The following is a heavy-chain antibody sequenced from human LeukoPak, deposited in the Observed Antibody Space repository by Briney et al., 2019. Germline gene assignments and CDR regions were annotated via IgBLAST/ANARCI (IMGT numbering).Heavy chain of an antibody. V-gene: IGHV3-66*01. J-gene: IGHJ4*02. CDR3: ARDLVLRYSSHTDS. CDR2: IYSGGST. D-gene: IGHD6-19*01. Sequence: GGSLRLSCAASGLSVRSNYMSWVRQAPGKGLEWVSVIYSGGSTYHADSVKGRFTISRDNSQNTLYLQMNSLGAEDTAVYYCARDLVLRYSSHTDSWGQGTLVTVSS. CDR1: GLSVRSNY.